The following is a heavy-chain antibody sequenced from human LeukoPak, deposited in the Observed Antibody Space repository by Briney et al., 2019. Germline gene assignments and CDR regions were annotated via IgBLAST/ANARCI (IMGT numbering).Heavy chain of an antibody. CDR2: ISSGSSSTI. Sequence: GGSLRLSCAASGFTVSSNYMSWVRQPPGRGLEWVSYISSGSSSTISYADSVKGRFTISRDNAKNSLYLQMNSLRAEDTAVYYCARVRGNYYFDYWGQGTLVTVSA. V-gene: IGHV3-48*01. D-gene: IGHD1-1*01. CDR3: ARVRGNYYFDY. J-gene: IGHJ4*02. CDR1: GFTVSSNY.